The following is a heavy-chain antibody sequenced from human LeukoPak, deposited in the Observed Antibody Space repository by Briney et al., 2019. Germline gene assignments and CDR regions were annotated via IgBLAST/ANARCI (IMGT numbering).Heavy chain of an antibody. CDR2: IYYSGST. CDR1: GGSISSSSYY. CDR3: ARHIDYYDSSGYYF. J-gene: IGHJ4*02. D-gene: IGHD3-22*01. Sequence: SETLSLTCTVSGGSISSSSYYWGWIRQPPGKGLEWIGSIYYSGSTYYNPSLKGRVTISVDTSKNQFSLKLSSVTAADTAVYYCARHIDYYDSSGYYFWGQGTLVTVSS. V-gene: IGHV4-39*01.